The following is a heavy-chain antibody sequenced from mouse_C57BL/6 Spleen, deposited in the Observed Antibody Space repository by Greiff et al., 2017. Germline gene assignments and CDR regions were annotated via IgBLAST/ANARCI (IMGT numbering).Heavy chain of an antibody. CDR3: ARGGYSNWYFDV. Sequence: QVHVKQSGAELVKPGASVKISCKASGYAFSSYWMNWVKQRPGKGLEWIGQIYPGDGDTNYNGKFKGKATLTADKSSSTAYMQLSSLTSEDSAVYFCARGGYSNWYFDVWGTGTTVTVSS. D-gene: IGHD2-5*01. V-gene: IGHV1-80*01. J-gene: IGHJ1*03. CDR2: IYPGDGDT. CDR1: GYAFSSYW.